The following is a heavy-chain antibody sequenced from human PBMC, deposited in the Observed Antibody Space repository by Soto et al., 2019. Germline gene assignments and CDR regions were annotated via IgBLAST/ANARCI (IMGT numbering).Heavy chain of an antibody. V-gene: IGHV3-30*18. CDR2: ISYDGGDF. Sequence: LRLSCAASGFAFSTYGMHWVRQAPGKGLEWVALISYDGGDFYYADSVKGRFTISRDNSRHTLSLQMDSLRVEDTAVYYCAKVSKSGGYWGQGTLVTVSS. J-gene: IGHJ4*02. D-gene: IGHD2-15*01. CDR1: GFAFSTYG. CDR3: AKVSKSGGY.